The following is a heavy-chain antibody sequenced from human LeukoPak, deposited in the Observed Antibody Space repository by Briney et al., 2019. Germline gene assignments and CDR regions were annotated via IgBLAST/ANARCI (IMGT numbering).Heavy chain of an antibody. CDR2: ISSSSSYI. J-gene: IGHJ4*02. CDR3: ARAYRRAGYFDN. D-gene: IGHD1-26*01. CDR1: GFTFSSYS. Sequence: GGSLRLSCAASGFTFSSYSMNWVRQAPGKGLEWVSSISSSSSYIYYADSVKGRFTISRDNAKNSLYLQMNSLRAEDTAVYYCARAYRRAGYFDNWGQGTLVTVSS. V-gene: IGHV3-21*01.